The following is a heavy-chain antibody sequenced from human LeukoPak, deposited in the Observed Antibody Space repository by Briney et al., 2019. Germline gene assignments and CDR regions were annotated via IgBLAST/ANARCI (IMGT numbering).Heavy chain of an antibody. V-gene: IGHV4-39*01. Sequence: PSETLTLTCTVSGDSISSSDSYWPCIRQPPGKGLQWIGSIFHSGSTYYNPSLKSRVTISVDTSKNQFSLKLSSVTAADTAVYYCARRSDYDSSGYYPFDYWGQGTLVTVSS. CDR3: ARRSDYDSSGYYPFDY. CDR2: IFHSGST. D-gene: IGHD3-22*01. CDR1: GDSISSSDSY. J-gene: IGHJ4*02.